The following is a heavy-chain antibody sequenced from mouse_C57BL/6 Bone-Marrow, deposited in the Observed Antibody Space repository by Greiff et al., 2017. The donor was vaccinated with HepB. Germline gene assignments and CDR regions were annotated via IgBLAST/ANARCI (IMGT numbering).Heavy chain of an antibody. V-gene: IGHV1-81*01. Sequence: VQLVESGAELARPGASVKLSCKASGYTFTSYGISWVKQRTGQGLEWIGEIYPRSGNTYYNEKFKGKATLTADKSSSTAYMELRSLTSEDSAVYFCARGGTVPFAYWGQGTLVTVSA. CDR2: IYPRSGNT. CDR3: ARGGTVPFAY. J-gene: IGHJ3*01. CDR1: GYTFTSYG. D-gene: IGHD1-1*01.